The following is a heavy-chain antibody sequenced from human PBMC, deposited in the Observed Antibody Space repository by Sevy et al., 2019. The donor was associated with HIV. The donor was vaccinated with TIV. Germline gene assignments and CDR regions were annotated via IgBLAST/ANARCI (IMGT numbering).Heavy chain of an antibody. CDR1: GYTFTSYD. J-gene: IGHJ3*02. Sequence: ASVKVSCKASGYTFTSYDINWVRQATGQGLEWMGWMNPNSGDTGYAQKFQGRVTMTRNISISTAYMELSSLGSEDTAVYYCARDLYSYGSYDAFDIWGQGTMVTVSS. D-gene: IGHD5-18*01. CDR3: ARDLYSYGSYDAFDI. V-gene: IGHV1-8*01. CDR2: MNPNSGDT.